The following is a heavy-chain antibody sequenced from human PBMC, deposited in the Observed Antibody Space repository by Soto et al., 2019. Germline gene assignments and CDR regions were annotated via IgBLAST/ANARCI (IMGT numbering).Heavy chain of an antibody. J-gene: IGHJ6*02. CDR1: GFTVSSNY. CDR2: IYSAGNT. CDR3: ARDFVVGGPTINYYYGMDV. Sequence: GGSLRLSCAASGFTVSSNYMSWVRQAPGKGLEWISIIYSAGNTYYADSVKGRFTISRDNSKNTLYLQMNSLGAEDTAVCYCARDFVVGGPTINYYYGMDVWGQGTTVTVSS. D-gene: IGHD1-26*01. V-gene: IGHV3-66*01.